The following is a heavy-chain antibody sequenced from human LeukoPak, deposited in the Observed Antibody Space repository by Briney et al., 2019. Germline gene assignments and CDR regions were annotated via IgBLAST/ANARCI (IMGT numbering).Heavy chain of an antibody. CDR2: ISSSSSYT. CDR3: ARWGIQLWFSFDY. V-gene: IGHV3-11*06. D-gene: IGHD5-18*01. Sequence: GGSLRLSCAASGFTFSDYYMRWIRQAPGKGLEWVSYISSSSSYTNYADSVKGRFTISRDNAKNSLYLQMNSLRAEDTAVYYCARWGIQLWFSFDYWGQGTLVTVSS. CDR1: GFTFSDYY. J-gene: IGHJ4*02.